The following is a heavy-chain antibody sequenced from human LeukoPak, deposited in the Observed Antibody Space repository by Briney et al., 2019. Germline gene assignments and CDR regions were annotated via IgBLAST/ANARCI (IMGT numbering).Heavy chain of an antibody. CDR2: MTPNSGDI. J-gene: IGHJ3*01. V-gene: IGHV1-8*02. D-gene: IGHD6-19*01. CDR1: GFSFSNYS. CDR3: ATLSSSWHDALDV. Sequence: ASVKVSCKPPGFSFSNYSIYWVRQAIRHGRDWMGWMTPNSGDIAYAQKFQGRVTMTKNTSISTVYMQLSHLKSEDMALYYCATLSSSWHDALDVWGQGATVTVSS.